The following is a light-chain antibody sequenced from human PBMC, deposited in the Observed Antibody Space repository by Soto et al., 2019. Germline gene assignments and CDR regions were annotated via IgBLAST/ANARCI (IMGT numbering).Light chain of an antibody. V-gene: IGKV1-5*03. CDR3: QQYNSYGT. J-gene: IGKJ1*01. CDR2: KVS. CDR1: QSFNNW. Sequence: DIQMTQSPSTLSASVGDRVTITCRASQSFNNWLAWYQQKPGEAPKLLIYKVSNLERGVPSRFSGTGSGTEFTLTISSLQPDDFATYYCQQYNSYGTFGQGTKVDIK.